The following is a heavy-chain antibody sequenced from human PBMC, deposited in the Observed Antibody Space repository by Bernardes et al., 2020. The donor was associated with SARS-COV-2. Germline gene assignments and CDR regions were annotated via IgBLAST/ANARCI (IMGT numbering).Heavy chain of an antibody. J-gene: IGHJ5*02. CDR3: ARTRGNGWFDP. CDR1: GGSISSSDFY. CDR2: IQYTGRT. D-gene: IGHD3-10*01. Sequence: SETLSLTCRVSGGSISSSDFYWGWIRQPPGKGLEWIGHIQYTGRTDYSPSLKSRVTMSVDTSKNQVSLKLTSVTAADTSVYYCARTRGNGWFDPWGQGTLVTVSS. V-gene: IGHV4-39*01.